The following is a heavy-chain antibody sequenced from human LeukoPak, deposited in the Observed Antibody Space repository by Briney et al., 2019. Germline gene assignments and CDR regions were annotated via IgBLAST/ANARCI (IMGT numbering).Heavy chain of an antibody. Sequence: GGSLRLSCAASGVTFSSDTMSWVRQAPGKGLEWVSSISSSGTYIYYADSVKGRFTISRDNAENSLYLQMNSLRTDDTAVYYCARNWGDSSSSQFYWGQGTLVTVPS. V-gene: IGHV3-21*01. CDR3: ARNWGDSSSSQFY. J-gene: IGHJ4*02. D-gene: IGHD6-6*01. CDR1: GVTFSSDT. CDR2: ISSSGTYI.